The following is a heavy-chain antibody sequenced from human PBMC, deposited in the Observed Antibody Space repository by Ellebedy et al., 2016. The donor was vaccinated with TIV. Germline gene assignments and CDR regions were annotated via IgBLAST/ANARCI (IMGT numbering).Heavy chain of an antibody. Sequence: PGGSLRLSCAASGFSFSTYAMTWVRQAPGKGLEWVSSITSSSSYIYYADSMKGRFTISRDNAKNSLYLQMNSLRAEDTTVYYCARDQSGDHYGMDVWGQGTTVTVSS. D-gene: IGHD3-10*01. V-gene: IGHV3-21*01. J-gene: IGHJ6*02. CDR3: ARDQSGDHYGMDV. CDR1: GFSFSTYA. CDR2: ITSSSSYI.